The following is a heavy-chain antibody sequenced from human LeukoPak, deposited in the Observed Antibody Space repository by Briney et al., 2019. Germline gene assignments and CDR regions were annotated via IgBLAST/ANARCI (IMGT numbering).Heavy chain of an antibody. D-gene: IGHD6-13*01. CDR1: GFTFDDYA. Sequence: GRSLRLSCAASGFTFDDYAMHWVRQAPGKGLEWVSGISWNSGSISYADSVKGRFTISRDNAKNSLYLQMNSLRAEDMALYYCAKDILPGIAAAGAIDYWGQGTLVTVSS. CDR3: AKDILPGIAAAGAIDY. CDR2: ISWNSGSI. J-gene: IGHJ4*02. V-gene: IGHV3-9*03.